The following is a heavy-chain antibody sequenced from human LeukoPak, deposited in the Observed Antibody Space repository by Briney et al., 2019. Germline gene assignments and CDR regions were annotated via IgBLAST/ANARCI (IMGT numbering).Heavy chain of an antibody. CDR2: IRYDGSNK. CDR1: GFTFSSYG. V-gene: IGHV3-30*02. Sequence: PGGSLRLSCAASGFTFSSYGMHWVRQAPGKGLEWVAFIRYDGSNKYYADSVKGRFTIPRDNSKNTLYLQMNSLRVEDTAVYYCAKSWNYYDSSGDDALDIWGQGTMVTVSS. D-gene: IGHD3-22*01. CDR3: AKSWNYYDSSGDDALDI. J-gene: IGHJ3*02.